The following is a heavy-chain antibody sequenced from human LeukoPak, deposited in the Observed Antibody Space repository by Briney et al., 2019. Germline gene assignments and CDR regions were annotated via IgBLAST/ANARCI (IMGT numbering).Heavy chain of an antibody. CDR1: GFTFSSYS. Sequence: GGSLRLSCAASGFTFSSYSMNWVRQAPGKGLEWVSSISSSSSDIYYADSVKGRFTISGDNAKNSLYLQMNSLRAEDTAVYYCARAPYVYSGHHDYWGQGTLVTVSS. CDR3: ARAPYVYSGHHDY. D-gene: IGHD3-16*01. V-gene: IGHV3-21*01. CDR2: ISSSSSDI. J-gene: IGHJ4*02.